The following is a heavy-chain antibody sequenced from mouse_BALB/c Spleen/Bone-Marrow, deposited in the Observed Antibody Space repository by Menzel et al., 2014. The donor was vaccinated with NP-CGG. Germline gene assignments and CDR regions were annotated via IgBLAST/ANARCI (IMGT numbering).Heavy chain of an antibody. J-gene: IGHJ3*01. CDR2: LDPANGNT. CDR3: ARWEIESGFDY. CDR1: GFNIKDTY. V-gene: IGHV14-3*02. Sequence: VQLQQSGPELVKPGASVKLSCTASGFNIKDTYMHWVKQRPEQGLEWIGRLDPANGNTKYDPKFQGKATLTADTSSNTAYLQLSSLTSEDTAVYYCARWEIESGFDYWGQGTLVTVSA. D-gene: IGHD4-1*01.